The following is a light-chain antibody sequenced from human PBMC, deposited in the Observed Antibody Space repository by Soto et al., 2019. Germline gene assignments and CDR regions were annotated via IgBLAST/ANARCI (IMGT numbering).Light chain of an antibody. J-gene: IGKJ2*01. Sequence: LTQSPATLSLSPGESATLSCRASQSVTNYLAWYQHKPGQAPRLLIYDVSNRATGIPARFSGSGSGADFTLTISSLEPEDFAVYYCQHRSDWLYTFGQGTKVDIK. CDR1: QSVTNY. V-gene: IGKV3-11*01. CDR2: DVS. CDR3: QHRSDWLYT.